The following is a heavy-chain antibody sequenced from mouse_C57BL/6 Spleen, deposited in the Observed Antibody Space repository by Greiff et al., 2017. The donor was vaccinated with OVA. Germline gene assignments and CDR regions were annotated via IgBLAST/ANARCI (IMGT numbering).Heavy chain of an antibody. Sequence: VKLMESGAELVKPGASVKLSCKASGYTFTEYTIHWVKQRSGQGLEWIGWFYPGSGSIKYNEKFKDKATLTADKSSSTVYMELSRLTSEDSAVYFCARHEDWDVGEGYFDYWGQGTTLTVSS. V-gene: IGHV1-62-2*01. J-gene: IGHJ2*01. D-gene: IGHD4-1*01. CDR2: FYPGSGSI. CDR1: GYTFTEYT. CDR3: ARHEDWDVGEGYFDY.